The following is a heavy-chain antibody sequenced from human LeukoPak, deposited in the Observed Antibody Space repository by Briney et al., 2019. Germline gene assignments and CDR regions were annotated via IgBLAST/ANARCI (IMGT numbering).Heavy chain of an antibody. CDR2: ISLGNSTM. CDR3: ARVGNGRSWDY. D-gene: IGHD2-15*01. Sequence: GGSLRLSCAASGFTFSSFTMNWARQVPGKGLEWISYISLGNSTMFYADSVKGRFTISRDDAKNSLYLQMNSLRDDDTAVYYCARVGNGRSWDYWGQGTLVSVSS. V-gene: IGHV3-48*02. J-gene: IGHJ4*02. CDR1: GFTFSSFT.